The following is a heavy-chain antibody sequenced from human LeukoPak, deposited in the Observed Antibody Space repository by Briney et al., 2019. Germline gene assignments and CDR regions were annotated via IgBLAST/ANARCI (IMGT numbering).Heavy chain of an antibody. CDR3: ARTYSYGQGALGY. J-gene: IGHJ4*02. CDR1: GYTFSSYG. Sequence: ASVKVSCKASGYTFSSYGISWVRQAPGQGLEWMGWISAYNGYTHYAQKLQDRVTMTTDTSTSTAYMDLRSLRSDDTAVYYCARTYSYGQGALGYWGQGTLVTVSS. V-gene: IGHV1-18*01. D-gene: IGHD5-18*01. CDR2: ISAYNGYT.